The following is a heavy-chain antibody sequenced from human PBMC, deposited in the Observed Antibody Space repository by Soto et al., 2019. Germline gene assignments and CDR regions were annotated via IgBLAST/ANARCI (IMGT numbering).Heavy chain of an antibody. V-gene: IGHV2-5*02. CDR3: ARTNYYDSTQGAFDI. D-gene: IGHD3-22*01. CDR2: IYWDDDK. Sequence: SGPTLVNPTQTLTLTCTFSGFSLSTSGVGVGWIRQPPGKALEWLALIYWDDDKRYSPSLKSRLTITKDTSKNQVVLTMTNMDPVDTATYYCARTNYYDSTQGAFDIWGQGTMVTVSS. J-gene: IGHJ3*02. CDR1: GFSLSTSGVG.